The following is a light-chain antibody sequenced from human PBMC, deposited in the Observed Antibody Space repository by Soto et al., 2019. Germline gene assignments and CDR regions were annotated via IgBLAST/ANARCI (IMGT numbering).Light chain of an antibody. CDR3: QQSYSTPLT. V-gene: IGKV1-39*01. CDR1: QSISSY. CDR2: AAP. Sequence: DIQMTQSPSSLSASVGDRVTITCPASQSISSYLNWYQQKPGKAPKLLIYAAPSLQSGVPSRFSGSGSGTDFTLTISSLQPEDFATYYCQQSYSTPLTFGGGTKVEI. J-gene: IGKJ4*01.